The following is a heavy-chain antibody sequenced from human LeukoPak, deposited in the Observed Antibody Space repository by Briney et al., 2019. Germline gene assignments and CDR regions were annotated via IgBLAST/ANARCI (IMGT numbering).Heavy chain of an antibody. CDR2: ISGSGGTT. D-gene: IGHD3-10*02. CDR1: RCTFSSYF. V-gene: IGHV3-23*01. J-gene: IGHJ3*02. CDR3: ARVVGYYYVAFDI. Sequence: PGGSLRLSCAASRCTFSSYFMSWVRQAPGKGLEWVSVISGSGGTTYYAVSVKGRFTISRDNSKNTLYLQMNSLRAEDTAVYYCARVVGYYYVAFDIWGQGTKVTVSS.